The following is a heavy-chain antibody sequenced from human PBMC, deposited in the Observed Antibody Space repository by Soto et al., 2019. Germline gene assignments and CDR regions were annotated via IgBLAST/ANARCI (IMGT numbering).Heavy chain of an antibody. J-gene: IGHJ6*03. CDR2: IYSGGST. Sequence: EVQLVESGGGLVQPGGSLRLSCAASGFTVSSNYMSWVRQAPGKGLEWVSVIYSGGSTYYADSVKGRFTISRDNSKNTLYLQMNSLRAEDTAVYYCARAPGYRGRYYYYYMDVWGKGTTVTVSS. CDR1: GFTVSSNY. D-gene: IGHD6-13*01. V-gene: IGHV3-66*01. CDR3: ARAPGYRGRYYYYYMDV.